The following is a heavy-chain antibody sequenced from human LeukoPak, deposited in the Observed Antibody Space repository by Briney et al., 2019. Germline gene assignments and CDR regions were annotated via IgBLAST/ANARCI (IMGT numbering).Heavy chain of an antibody. Sequence: ASVKVSCKASGYTFTSYGISWVRQAPGQGLEWMGWINTNTGNPTYVQGFTGRFVFSLDTSVSTAYLQISSLKAEDIAVYYCARVSRSRGEWLFDNWGQGTLVTVSS. D-gene: IGHD3-3*01. CDR1: GYTFTSYG. J-gene: IGHJ4*02. CDR3: ARVSRSRGEWLFDN. CDR2: INTNTGNP. V-gene: IGHV7-4-1*02.